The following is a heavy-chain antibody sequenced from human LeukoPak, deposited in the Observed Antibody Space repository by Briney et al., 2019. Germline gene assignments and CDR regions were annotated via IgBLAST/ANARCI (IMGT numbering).Heavy chain of an antibody. CDR1: GGSISSSSYY. V-gene: IGHV4-39*01. CDR2: IYYSGST. D-gene: IGHD3-16*01. CDR3: ARPRAGGYFDY. Sequence: SETLSLTCTVSGGSISSSSYYWGWIRQPPGKGLEWTGSIYYSGSTYYNPSLKSRVTISVDTSKNQFSLKLSSVTAADTAVYYCARPRAGGYFDYWGQGTLVTVSS. J-gene: IGHJ4*02.